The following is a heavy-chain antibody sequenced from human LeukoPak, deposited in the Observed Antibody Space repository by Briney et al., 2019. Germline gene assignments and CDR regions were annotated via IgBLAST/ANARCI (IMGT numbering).Heavy chain of an antibody. CDR3: ARLRGYSYGYILYYYGMDV. CDR2: IYYSGST. Sequence: SETLSLTCTVSGGSISSYYWSWIRQPPGKGLEWIGYIYYSGSTNYNPSLKSRVTISVDTSKNQFSLKLSSVTAADTAVYYCARLRGYSYGYILYYYGMDVWGQGTTVTVSS. J-gene: IGHJ6*02. CDR1: GGSISSYY. D-gene: IGHD5-18*01. V-gene: IGHV4-59*01.